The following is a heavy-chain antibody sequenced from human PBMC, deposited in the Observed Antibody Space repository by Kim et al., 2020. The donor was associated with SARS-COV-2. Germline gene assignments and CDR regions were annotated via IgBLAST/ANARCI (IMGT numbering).Heavy chain of an antibody. Sequence: GGSLRLSCAASGFTFGDYYMSWIRQAPGKGLEWVSYISSSSSYTNYADSVKGRFTISRDNAKNSLYLQMNSLRAEDTAMYYCARDPYHCSGTSCYRDFDYWGQGTLVTVSS. CDR1: GFTFGDYY. J-gene: IGHJ4*02. CDR3: ARDPYHCSGTSCYRDFDY. V-gene: IGHV3-11*05. D-gene: IGHD2-2*02. CDR2: ISSSSSYT.